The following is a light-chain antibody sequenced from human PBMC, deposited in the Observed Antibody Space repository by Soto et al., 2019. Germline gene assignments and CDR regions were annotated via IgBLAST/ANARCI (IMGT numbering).Light chain of an antibody. Sequence: QAVVTQEPSLTVSPGGTVTLTCGSSTGAVTSGHYPHWFQQKPGQAPRTLIYDTSNRHSWTPARFSGSLLGGKAALTLSGAQPEDEADYYCLVIFSSVGEVFGTGTKVTVL. V-gene: IGLV7-46*01. CDR2: DTS. CDR1: TGAVTSGHY. J-gene: IGLJ1*01. CDR3: LVIFSSVGEV.